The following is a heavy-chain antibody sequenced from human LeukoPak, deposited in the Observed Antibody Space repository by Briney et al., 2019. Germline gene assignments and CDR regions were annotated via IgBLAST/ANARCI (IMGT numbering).Heavy chain of an antibody. V-gene: IGHV4-34*01. J-gene: IGHJ5*02. Sequence: KPSETLSLTCAVYGGSFSGYYWSWIRQPPGKGLEWIGEINHSGSTNYNPSLKSRVTISVDTSKNQFSLKLSSVTAADTAVYYCARRSSWYQQGRRGPNWFDPWGQGTLVTVSS. CDR3: ARRSSWYQQGRRGPNWFDP. CDR1: GGSFSGYY. D-gene: IGHD6-13*01. CDR2: INHSGST.